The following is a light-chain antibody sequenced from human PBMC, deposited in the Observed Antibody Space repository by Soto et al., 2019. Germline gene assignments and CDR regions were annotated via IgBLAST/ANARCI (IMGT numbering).Light chain of an antibody. CDR3: QQSYSGPLT. CDR2: DAS. Sequence: DIQMTQSPSTLSASVGDRVKIACRASQIIASWLAWYQQKPGRAPELLIYDASSLESGVPSRFSGSGSGTEFTLTISSLQPEDFATYYCQQSYSGPLTFGGGTKVDIK. J-gene: IGKJ4*01. V-gene: IGKV1-5*01. CDR1: QIIASW.